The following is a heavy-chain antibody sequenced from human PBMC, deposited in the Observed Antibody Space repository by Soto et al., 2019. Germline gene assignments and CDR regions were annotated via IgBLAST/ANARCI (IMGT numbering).Heavy chain of an antibody. CDR1: GFTFSSYA. CDR2: ISGSGGST. Sequence: GGSLRLSCAASGFTFSSYAMSWVRQAPGKGLEWVSAISGSGGSTYYADSVKGRFTISRDNSKNTLYLQMNSLRAEDTAVYYCAKDRMEGIVVVVADASDYWGQGTLVTVSS. CDR3: AKDRMEGIVVVVADASDY. V-gene: IGHV3-23*01. D-gene: IGHD2-15*01. J-gene: IGHJ4*02.